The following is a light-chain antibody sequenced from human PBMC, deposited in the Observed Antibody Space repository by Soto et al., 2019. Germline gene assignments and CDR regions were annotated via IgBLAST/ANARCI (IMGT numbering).Light chain of an antibody. CDR3: CSYAGSYTHV. Sequence: QSALTQPRSVSGSPGQSVTISCTGTSSDVGGYNYVSWYQQHPGKAPKLMIYDDSMRPSGVPDRFSGSKSGNTASLTISGLQAEDEADYYCCSYAGSYTHVFGTGTKLTVL. J-gene: IGLJ1*01. CDR2: DDS. CDR1: SSDVGGYNY. V-gene: IGLV2-11*01.